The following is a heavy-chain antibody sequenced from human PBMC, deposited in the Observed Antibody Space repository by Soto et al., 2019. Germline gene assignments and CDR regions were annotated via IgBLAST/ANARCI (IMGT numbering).Heavy chain of an antibody. CDR3: ARDLDEAAAGHTTNWLDP. V-gene: IGHV1-69*13. J-gene: IGHJ5*02. D-gene: IGHD6-13*01. Sequence: SVKVSGKASGGTFSSYAISWVRQAPGQGLEWMGGIIPIFGSAKYAQKFQGRVTITADESTSTAYMELSSLRSEDTAVYYCARDLDEAAAGHTTNWLDPWGQGTLVTVS. CDR1: GGTFSSYA. CDR2: IIPIFGSA.